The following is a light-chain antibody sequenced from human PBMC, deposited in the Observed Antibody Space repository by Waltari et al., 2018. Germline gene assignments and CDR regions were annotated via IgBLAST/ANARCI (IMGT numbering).Light chain of an antibody. J-gene: IGKJ4*01. CDR1: QSVSSY. Sequence: EIVLTQSPATLSLSPGERATLSCRASQSVSSYLAWYQQKPGQAPRLLIYDASNRATGIPARFSASGSGTDFTLTSSSLEPEDFAVYYCQQRSNWPTFGGGTKVEIK. CDR2: DAS. V-gene: IGKV3-11*01. CDR3: QQRSNWPT.